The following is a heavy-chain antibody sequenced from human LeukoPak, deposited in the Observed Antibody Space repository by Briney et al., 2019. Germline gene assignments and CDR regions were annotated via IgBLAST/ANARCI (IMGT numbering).Heavy chain of an antibody. CDR3: ARRGTGRWFDP. D-gene: IGHD3-10*01. J-gene: IGHJ5*02. CDR1: GGSISSYY. CDR2: IYTSGST. Sequence: SETLSLTCTVSGGSISSYYWSWIRQPAGKGLEWIGRIYTSGSTNYNPSLKSRVTISVDTSKNQFSLMLNSVTAADTAMYYCARRGTGRWFDPWGQGTLVTVSS. V-gene: IGHV4-4*07.